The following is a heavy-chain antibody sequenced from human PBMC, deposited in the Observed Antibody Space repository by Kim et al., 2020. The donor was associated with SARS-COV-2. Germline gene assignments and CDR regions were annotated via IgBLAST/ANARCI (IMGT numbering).Heavy chain of an antibody. Sequence: GGSLRLSCAASGFTFTTFSMGWVRQATGGGLEWISSVNSGGDDTYYADSVKGRFTISRDNSRNTVFLQMNGLRADDTAVYYCARRSRGLGGFDYWGQGTLVTVSS. CDR1: GFTFTTFS. V-gene: IGHV3-23*01. CDR2: VNSGGDDT. D-gene: IGHD3-10*01. J-gene: IGHJ4*02. CDR3: ARRSRGLGGFDY.